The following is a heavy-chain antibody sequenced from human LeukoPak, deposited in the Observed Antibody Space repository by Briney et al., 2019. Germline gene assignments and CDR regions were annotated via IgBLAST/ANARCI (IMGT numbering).Heavy chain of an antibody. CDR2: IRSKAYGGTT. CDR1: GFTFSSYA. CDR3: TRGRRATHDY. V-gene: IGHV3-49*04. Sequence: GGSLRLPCAASGFTFSSYALSWVRQAPGKGLEWVGFIRSKAYGGTTEYAASVKGRFTISRDDSKSIAYLQMNSLKTEDTAVYYCTRGRRATHDYWGQGTLVTVSS. J-gene: IGHJ4*02. D-gene: IGHD1-26*01.